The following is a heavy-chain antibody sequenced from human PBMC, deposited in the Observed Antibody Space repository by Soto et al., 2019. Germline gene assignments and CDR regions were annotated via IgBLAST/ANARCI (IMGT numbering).Heavy chain of an antibody. Sequence: QVQLVQSGAEVKKPGSSVKVSCKASGDTFSSYVISWVRQAPGQGLEWMGRINPIFGTPNYAQKFQGRVTIAADESTRTAYMELSSLRSEDTAMYYCATDPTVTTTGWFDPWGQGTLVTVSS. D-gene: IGHD4-17*01. CDR3: ATDPTVTTTGWFDP. V-gene: IGHV1-69*18. CDR1: GDTFSSYV. J-gene: IGHJ5*02. CDR2: INPIFGTP.